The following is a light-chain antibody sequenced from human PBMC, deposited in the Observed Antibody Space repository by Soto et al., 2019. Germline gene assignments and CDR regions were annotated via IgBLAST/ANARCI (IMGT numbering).Light chain of an antibody. V-gene: IGLV2-14*01. CDR3: CSYSSSDTYV. CDR1: SSDVGGYNY. J-gene: IGLJ1*01. CDR2: DVS. Sequence: QSALTQPASVSGSPGQSITISCTGTSSDVGGYNYVSWYQQHPGKAPKVMISDVSNWPSGVSNRFSGSKSGNTASLTISGLQAEDEADYYCCSYSSSDTYVFGTGTKVTVL.